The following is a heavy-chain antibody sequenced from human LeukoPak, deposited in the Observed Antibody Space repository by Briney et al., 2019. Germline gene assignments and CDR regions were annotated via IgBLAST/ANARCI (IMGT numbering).Heavy chain of an antibody. Sequence: GGSLRLSCAASGFTFSSYSMNWVRQAPGKGLGWVSSISSSSSYIYYADSVKGRFTIFRDNAKNSLYLQMNSLRAEDTAVYYCARETLEGYDAFDIWGQGTMVTVSS. CDR1: GFTFSSYS. V-gene: IGHV3-21*01. CDR2: ISSSSSYI. J-gene: IGHJ3*02. CDR3: ARETLEGYDAFDI. D-gene: IGHD3-3*01.